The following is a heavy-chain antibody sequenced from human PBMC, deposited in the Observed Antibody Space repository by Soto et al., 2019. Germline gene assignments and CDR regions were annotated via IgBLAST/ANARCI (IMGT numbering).Heavy chain of an antibody. Sequence: EVQLVESGGGLIQPGGSLKLSCAASRFTVGNNYMSWVRQAPGKGLEWVSLIYSTGTTKYADSVKGRFTVSRDNAKNTLYLQMNSLRAEDTAVYYCAKEGRGSGSHYNSFGYWGQGTLVAVSS. V-gene: IGHV3-53*01. CDR2: IYSTGTT. CDR3: AKEGRGSGSHYNSFGY. D-gene: IGHD3-10*01. J-gene: IGHJ4*02. CDR1: RFTVGNNY.